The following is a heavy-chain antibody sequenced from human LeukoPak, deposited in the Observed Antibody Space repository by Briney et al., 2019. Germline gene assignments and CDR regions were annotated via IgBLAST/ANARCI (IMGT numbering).Heavy chain of an antibody. Sequence: PGGSLRLSCAASGFTFSSYGMHWVRQAPGKGLEWVSSISGSRTYIYYADSVKGRFTISRDNTKNSLYLQMNSLRAEDTAVYYCARGDYDLAYWGQGTLVPVSS. V-gene: IGHV3-21*01. CDR1: GFTFSSYG. J-gene: IGHJ4*02. CDR2: ISGSRTYI. D-gene: IGHD3-3*01. CDR3: ARGDYDLAY.